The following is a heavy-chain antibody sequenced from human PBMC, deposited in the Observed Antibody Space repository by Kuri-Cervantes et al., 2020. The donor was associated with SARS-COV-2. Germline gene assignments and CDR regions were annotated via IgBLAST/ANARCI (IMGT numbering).Heavy chain of an antibody. D-gene: IGHD7-27*01. Sequence: GGSLRLSCAASGFTVSSNYMSWVRQAPGKGLEWVGFIRSKAYDGTTEYAASGKSRFTISRDDYKSIAYLQMNSLKTEDTAVYYCTRDSWGYFDYWGQGTLVTVSS. CDR3: TRDSWGYFDY. CDR1: GFTVSSNY. V-gene: IGHV3-49*04. CDR2: IRSKAYDGTT. J-gene: IGHJ4*02.